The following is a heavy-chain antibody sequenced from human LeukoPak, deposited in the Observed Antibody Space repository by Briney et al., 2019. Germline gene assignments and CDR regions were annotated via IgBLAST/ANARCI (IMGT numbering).Heavy chain of an antibody. Sequence: PSETLSLTCAVYGGSFSGYYWSWIRQPPGKGLEWIGEINHSGSTNYNPSLKSRVTISVDTSKNQFSLKLSSVTAADTAVYYCARLGARDFWTRNDYWGQGTLVTVSS. CDR3: ARLGARDFWTRNDY. CDR2: INHSGST. J-gene: IGHJ4*02. D-gene: IGHD3-3*01. V-gene: IGHV4-34*01. CDR1: GGSFSGYY.